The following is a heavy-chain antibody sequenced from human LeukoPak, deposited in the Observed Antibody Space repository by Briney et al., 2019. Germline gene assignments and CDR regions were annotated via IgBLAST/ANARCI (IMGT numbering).Heavy chain of an antibody. CDR3: ARERKSSTSMDY. CDR2: ITWNRDNI. V-gene: IGHV3-9*01. CDR1: GLTFDDYA. J-gene: IGHJ4*02. D-gene: IGHD2-2*01. Sequence: GGSLRLSCAASGLTFDDYAMHWVRQAPGKGLEWVSGITWNRDNIGYGDSVKGRFTISRDNVKNALYLQMNSLRGEDTAVYFCARERKSSTSMDYWGQGTLVTVSS.